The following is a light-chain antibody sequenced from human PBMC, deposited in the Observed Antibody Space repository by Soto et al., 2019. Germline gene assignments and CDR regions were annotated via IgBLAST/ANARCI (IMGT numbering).Light chain of an antibody. J-gene: IGLJ2*01. CDR3: QTWVTGIVI. V-gene: IGLV4-69*01. CDR1: SGRSNYA. CDR2: LNSDGSH. Sequence: QPVLTQSPAASSSLVASVKLTCTPRSGRSNYAIAWHQQQPEKGPRYLMKLNSDGSHSKGDGIPNRFSGASSRAERYLTISSLQSEDEADYYCQTWVTGIVIFGGGTKKTVL.